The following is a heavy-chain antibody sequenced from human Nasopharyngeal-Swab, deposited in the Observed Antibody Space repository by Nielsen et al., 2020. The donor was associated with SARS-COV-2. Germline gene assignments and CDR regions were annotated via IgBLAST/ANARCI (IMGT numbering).Heavy chain of an antibody. J-gene: IGHJ6*02. D-gene: IGHD2-2*01. CDR3: TRRLEDIVVVPAAGYYGMDV. Sequence: GESLKISCAASGFTFSGSAMHWVRQASGKGPEWVGRIRSKANSYATAYAASVKGRFTISRDDSKNTAYLQMNSLKTEDTAVYYCTRRLEDIVVVPAAGYYGMDVWGQGTTVTVSS. CDR2: IRSKANSYAT. V-gene: IGHV3-73*01. CDR1: GFTFSGSA.